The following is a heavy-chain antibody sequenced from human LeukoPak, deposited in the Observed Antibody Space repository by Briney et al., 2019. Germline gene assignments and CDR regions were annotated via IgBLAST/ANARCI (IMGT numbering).Heavy chain of an antibody. CDR2: IKQDGSEK. D-gene: IGHD6-19*01. CDR1: GFTFSSYW. Sequence: PGGSLRLSCAASGFTFSSYWMSWVRQAPGKGLEWVANIKQDGSEKYYVDSVKGRFTISRDNAKNSLYLQMNSLRAEDTAVYYCARDTEDKQWLVPTGIDYWGHGTLVTVSS. J-gene: IGHJ4*01. V-gene: IGHV3-7*01. CDR3: ARDTEDKQWLVPTGIDY.